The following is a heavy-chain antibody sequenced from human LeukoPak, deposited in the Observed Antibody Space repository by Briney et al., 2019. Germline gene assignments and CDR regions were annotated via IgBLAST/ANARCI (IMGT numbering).Heavy chain of an antibody. Sequence: GGSLRLSCAASGFTFGVYSMNWVRQAPGKGLEWISYITGTSTTIYYADSVRGRFTTSRDNAKNSLYLQLNNLRADDTAVYYCARSTDWYADYWGQGTLVTVSS. J-gene: IGHJ4*02. D-gene: IGHD3-9*01. CDR2: ITGTSTTI. CDR3: ARSTDWYADY. V-gene: IGHV3-48*01. CDR1: GFTFGVYS.